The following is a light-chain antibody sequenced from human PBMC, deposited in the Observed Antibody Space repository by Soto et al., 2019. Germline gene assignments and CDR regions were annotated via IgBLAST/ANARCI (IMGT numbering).Light chain of an antibody. CDR1: QSVSGSY. CDR2: GAS. CDR3: QQYGSSPIT. J-gene: IGKJ5*01. V-gene: IGKV3-20*01. Sequence: EIVMTQSPATLSVSPGERATLSCRASQSVSGSYLAWYQQKPGQAPRLLIYGASSRATGIPDRFSGTGSGTDFTLTISRLEPEDFAVYYCQQYGSSPITFGQGTRLEIK.